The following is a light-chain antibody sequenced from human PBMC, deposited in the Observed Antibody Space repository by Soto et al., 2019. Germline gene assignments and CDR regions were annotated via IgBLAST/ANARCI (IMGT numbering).Light chain of an antibody. CDR1: SSDVGSYNR. CDR3: SSYTTSTPVV. Sequence: QSVLTQPASVSGSPGQSITISCTGTSSDVGSYNRVSWYQQPPGTAPKFIIYDVSNRPSGVPDRFSGSKSGNTASLTISGLQAEDEGDYYCSSYTTSTPVVFGGGTQLTVL. V-gene: IGLV2-18*02. CDR2: DVS. J-gene: IGLJ2*01.